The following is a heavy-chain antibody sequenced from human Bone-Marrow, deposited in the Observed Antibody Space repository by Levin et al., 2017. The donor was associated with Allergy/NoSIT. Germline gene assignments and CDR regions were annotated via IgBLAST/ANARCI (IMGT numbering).Heavy chain of an antibody. D-gene: IGHD1/OR15-1a*01. CDR1: GGSISSSGYH. CDR2: ISYRGST. Sequence: SESLSLTCTVSGGSISSSGYHWTWIRQYPNKGLEWIGYISYRGSTYFNPSLKSRLTMSIDTSEQHFSLNLTSVSAADTAIYYCAGLNSYSFDYWGQEALVTVSS. V-gene: IGHV4-31*03. CDR3: AGLNSYSFDY. J-gene: IGHJ4*02.